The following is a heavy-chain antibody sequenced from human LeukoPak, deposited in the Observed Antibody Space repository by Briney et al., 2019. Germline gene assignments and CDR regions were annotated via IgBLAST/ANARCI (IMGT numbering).Heavy chain of an antibody. J-gene: IGHJ4*02. CDR3: AREGGPYRPLDH. V-gene: IGHV4-4*02. CDR2: VELSGRT. CDR1: GITFSSHVM. Sequence: PGGSLRLSCVASGITFSSHVMSWVRQPPGEGLEWIREVELSGRTNYNPSLESRVTISVDMSANHISLKLTSVTAADTAVYYCAREGGPYRPLDHSGQGTLVTVSS.